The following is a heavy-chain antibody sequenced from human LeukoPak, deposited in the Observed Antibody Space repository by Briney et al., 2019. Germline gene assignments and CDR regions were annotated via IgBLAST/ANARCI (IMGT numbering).Heavy chain of an antibody. V-gene: IGHV1-69*06. J-gene: IGHJ5*02. CDR3: ASSDPRYCSSTSCYGWFDP. CDR1: GGTFSSYA. CDR2: IIPIFGTA. D-gene: IGHD2-2*01. Sequence: SVKISCKASGGTFSSYAISWVRQAPGQGLEWMGGIIPIFGTANYAQKFQGRVTITADKSTSTAYMELSSLRSEDTAVYYCASSDPRYCSSTSCYGWFDPWGQGTLVTVSS.